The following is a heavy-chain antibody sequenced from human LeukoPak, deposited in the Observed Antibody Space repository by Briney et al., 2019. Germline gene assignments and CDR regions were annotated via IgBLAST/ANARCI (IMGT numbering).Heavy chain of an antibody. D-gene: IGHD3-10*01. CDR1: GYTFTSYW. V-gene: IGHV3-74*01. J-gene: IGHJ3*02. CDR2: INSDGSST. CDR3: STGSGHAFDI. Sequence: GGSLRLSCAASGYTFTSYWTHWVRQVPGKGLVWVSRINSDGSSTSYADSVKGRFTISRDNAKNTLYVQMNSLRAEDTAVYYCSTGSGHAFDIWRRGTMVTVSS.